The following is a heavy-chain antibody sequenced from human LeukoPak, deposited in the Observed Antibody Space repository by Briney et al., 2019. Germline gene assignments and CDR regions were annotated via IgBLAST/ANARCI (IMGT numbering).Heavy chain of an antibody. Sequence: GGSLRLSCAASGFTFSTTAMGWVRQAPGKGLEWLSVISGSGDNTVMSGSGENTYYADSVKGRFTISRDNSKNTLYLQMNSLRAEDTAVYYCARAVFSPYYTTTYGMDVWGQGTTVTVSS. CDR3: ARAVFSPYYTTTYGMDV. CDR1: GFTFSTTA. V-gene: IGHV3-23*01. CDR2: ISGSGDNTVMSGSGENT. D-gene: IGHD3-3*01. J-gene: IGHJ6*02.